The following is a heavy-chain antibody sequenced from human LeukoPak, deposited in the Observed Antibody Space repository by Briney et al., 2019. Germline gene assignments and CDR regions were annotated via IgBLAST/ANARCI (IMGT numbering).Heavy chain of an antibody. CDR3: ARDDRLGELSPDY. CDR1: GFTFSSYS. D-gene: IGHD3-16*02. Sequence: PGGSLRLSCAASGFTFSSYSMNWVRQAPGKGLGWVSSISSSSSYIYYADSVKGRFTISRDNAKNSLYLQMNSLRAEDTAVYYCARDDRLGELSPDYWGQGTLVTVSS. V-gene: IGHV3-21*01. J-gene: IGHJ4*02. CDR2: ISSSSSYI.